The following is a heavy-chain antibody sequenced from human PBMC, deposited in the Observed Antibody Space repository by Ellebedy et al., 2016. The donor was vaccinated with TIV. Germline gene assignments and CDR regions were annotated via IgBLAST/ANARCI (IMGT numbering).Heavy chain of an antibody. Sequence: GSLTLSXTVSGGSTSGYYWSWIRQPPGKGLEWIGYIYYSGNTNYNPSLKSRVTISIDTSREQFSLRLSSVTAADTAVYYCARVVSRGPSFDLWGQGTLVTVSS. CDR1: GGSTSGYY. V-gene: IGHV4-59*01. CDR2: IYYSGNT. D-gene: IGHD3-22*01. J-gene: IGHJ4*02. CDR3: ARVVSRGPSFDL.